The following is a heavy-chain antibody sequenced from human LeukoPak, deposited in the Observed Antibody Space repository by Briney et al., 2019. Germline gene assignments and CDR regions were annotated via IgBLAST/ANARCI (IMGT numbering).Heavy chain of an antibody. CDR2: IYHSGST. CDR1: GGSISSSNW. V-gene: IGHV4-4*02. Sequence: PSGTLSLTCAVSGGSISSSNWWSWVRQPPGKGLEWIGEIYHSGSTNYNPSLKSRVTISLDASKNQFSLKLSSVTAADTAVYFCARSPSGYRFDYWGQRTLVTVSS. CDR3: ARSPSGYRFDY. D-gene: IGHD3-22*01. J-gene: IGHJ5*01.